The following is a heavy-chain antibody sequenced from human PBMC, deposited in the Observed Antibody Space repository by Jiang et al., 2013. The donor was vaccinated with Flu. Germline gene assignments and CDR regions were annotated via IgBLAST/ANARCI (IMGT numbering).Heavy chain of an antibody. CDR1: GFTFSSYG. CDR2: ISYDGSNK. D-gene: IGHD3-3*01. CDR3: AKDRGLYYDFLEWGVAT. V-gene: IGHV3-30*18. Sequence: VQLLESGGGVVQPGRSLRLSCAASGFTFSSYGMHWVRQAPGKGLEWVAVISYDGSNKYYADSVKGRFTISRDNSKNTLYLQMNSLRAEDTAVYYCAKDRGLYYDFLEWGVATWGQGTLVTGLL. J-gene: IGHJ4*02.